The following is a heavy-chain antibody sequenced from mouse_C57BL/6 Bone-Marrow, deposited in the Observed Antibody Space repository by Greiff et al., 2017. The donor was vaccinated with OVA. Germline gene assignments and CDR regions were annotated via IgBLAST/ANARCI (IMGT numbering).Heavy chain of an antibody. D-gene: IGHD1-1*01. V-gene: IGHV1-26*01. CDR3: ARNYYGSSYAMDY. J-gene: IGHJ4*01. CDR2: INPNNGGT. CDR1: GYTFTDYY. Sequence: VQLQQSGPELVKPGASVKISCKASGYTFTDYYMNWVKQSPGKSLEWIGDINPNNGGTSYNQKFKGKATLTVDKSSSTAYMELRSLTAEDSAVYYGARNYYGSSYAMDYWGQGTSVTVSS.